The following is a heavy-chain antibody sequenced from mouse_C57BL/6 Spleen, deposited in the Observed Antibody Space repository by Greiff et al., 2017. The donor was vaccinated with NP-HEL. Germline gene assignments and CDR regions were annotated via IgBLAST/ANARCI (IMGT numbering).Heavy chain of an antibody. Sequence: QVQLTPSFPELVKPGASVKISCKASGYAFSSSWMNWVKQRPGKGLEWIGRIYPGDGDTNYNGKFKGKATLTADKSSSTAYMQLSSLTSEDSAVYCCARWEIGYAMDYWGQGTSVTVSS. CDR3: ARWEIGYAMDY. D-gene: IGHD2-14*01. CDR1: GYAFSSSW. CDR2: IYPGDGDT. V-gene: IGHV1-82*01. J-gene: IGHJ4*01.